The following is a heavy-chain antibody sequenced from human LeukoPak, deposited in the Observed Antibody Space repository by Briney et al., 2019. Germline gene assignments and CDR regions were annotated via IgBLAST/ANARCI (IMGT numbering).Heavy chain of an antibody. D-gene: IGHD6-25*01. V-gene: IGHV4-59*12. CDR2: IYYSGST. Sequence: PSETLSLTCTVSGGSISSYYWSWIRQPPGKGLEWIGYIYYSGSTNYNPSLKSRATISVDTSKNQFSLKLSSVTAADTAVYYCARLGIAAFYYYDMDVWGKGTTVTISS. J-gene: IGHJ6*03. CDR1: GGSISSYY. CDR3: ARLGIAAFYYYDMDV.